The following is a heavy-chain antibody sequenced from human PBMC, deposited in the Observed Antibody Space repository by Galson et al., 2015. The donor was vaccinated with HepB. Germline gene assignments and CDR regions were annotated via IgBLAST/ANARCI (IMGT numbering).Heavy chain of an antibody. CDR1: GLTFSDYW. CDR3: VTDYIGF. Sequence: LRLSCATSGLTFSDYWMSWVRQTPGKGLEWVANINKDGNEEYYVDSAKGRFTISRDNAKNSLYLQMNSLRVEDTAVYSCVTDYIGFWGQGTLVTVSS. V-gene: IGHV3-7*01. J-gene: IGHJ4*02. CDR2: INKDGNEE.